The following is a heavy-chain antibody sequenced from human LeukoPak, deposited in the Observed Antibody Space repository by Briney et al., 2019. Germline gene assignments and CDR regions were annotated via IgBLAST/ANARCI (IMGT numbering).Heavy chain of an antibody. CDR3: ARDEGTSGSYFGWFDP. CDR2: INPNSGGT. Sequence: ASVKVSCKASGYTFTSYGISWVRQAPGQGLEWMGWINPNSGGTNYAQKFQGRVTMTRDTSISTAYMELSRLRSDDTAVYYCARDEGTSGSYFGWFDPWGQGTLVTVSS. CDR1: GYTFTSYG. D-gene: IGHD1-26*01. J-gene: IGHJ5*02. V-gene: IGHV1-2*02.